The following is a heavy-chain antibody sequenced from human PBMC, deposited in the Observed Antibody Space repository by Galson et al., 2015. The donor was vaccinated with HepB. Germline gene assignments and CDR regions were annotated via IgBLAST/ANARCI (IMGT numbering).Heavy chain of an antibody. CDR2: TYYRARWYS. Sequence: CAISGDSVSNNNAAWNWIRQSPSRGLEWLGRTYYRARWYSDYAVSVRSRITINADTSKNHFSLQLHSVTPEDTAVYDCARVPGTIYYYGMDVWGQGTTVTVSS. J-gene: IGHJ6*02. V-gene: IGHV6-1*01. CDR3: ARVPGTIYYYGMDV. CDR1: GDSVSNNNAA. D-gene: IGHD6-13*01.